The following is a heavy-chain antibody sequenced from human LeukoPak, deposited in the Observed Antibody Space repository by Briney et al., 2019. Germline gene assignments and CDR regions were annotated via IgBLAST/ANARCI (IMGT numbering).Heavy chain of an antibody. D-gene: IGHD6-19*01. CDR2: IKQDGSDK. Sequence: AGGSLRLSCVASGFTFDTCEMNWVRQAPGKGLEWVADIKQDGSDKYYAGSVKGRFTISRDNTKNSLYLQMNSLRAEDTAVYFCARYNSAWKTDDYWGQGTLVTVSS. CDR1: GFTFDTCE. V-gene: IGHV3-7*03. J-gene: IGHJ4*02. CDR3: ARYNSAWKTDDY.